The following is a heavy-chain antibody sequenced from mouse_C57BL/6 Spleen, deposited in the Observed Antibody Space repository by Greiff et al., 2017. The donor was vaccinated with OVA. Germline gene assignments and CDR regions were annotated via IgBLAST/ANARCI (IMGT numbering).Heavy chain of an antibody. CDR3: ARTDYYGSSPGYAMDY. J-gene: IGHJ4*01. Sequence: QVQLQQSGAELARPGASVKLSCKASGYTFTSYGISWVKQRTGQGLEWIGEIYPRSGNTYYNEKFKGKATLTADKSSSTAFMELRSLTSEDSAVYFCARTDYYGSSPGYAMDYWGQGTSVTVSS. D-gene: IGHD1-1*01. V-gene: IGHV1-81*01. CDR1: GYTFTSYG. CDR2: IYPRSGNT.